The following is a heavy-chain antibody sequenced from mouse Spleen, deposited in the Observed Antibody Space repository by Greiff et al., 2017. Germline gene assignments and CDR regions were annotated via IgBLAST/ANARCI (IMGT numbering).Heavy chain of an antibody. Sequence: EVKLVESGGGLVKPGGSLKLSCAASGFTFSDYGMHWVRQAPEKGLEWVAYISSGSSTIYYADTVKGRFTISRDNAKNTLFLQMTSLRSEDTAMYYCARPYYGYDGTMDYWGQGTSVTVSS. V-gene: IGHV5-17*01. D-gene: IGHD2-2*01. CDR2: ISSGSSTI. J-gene: IGHJ4*01. CDR3: ARPYYGYDGTMDY. CDR1: GFTFSDYG.